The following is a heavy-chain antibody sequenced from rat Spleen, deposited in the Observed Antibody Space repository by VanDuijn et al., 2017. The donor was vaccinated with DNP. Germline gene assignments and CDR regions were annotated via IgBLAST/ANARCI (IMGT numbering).Heavy chain of an antibody. CDR3: ARNWLGPFDY. Sequence: QVQLKESGPGLVQPSQTLSLTCTVSGFSLTSYTVSWVRQPPGKGLEWIAAISSGGSTYYNSALKSRLSISRDTSKSQVFLKMNSLQTEDTAMYFCARNWLGPFDYWGQGVMVTVSS. J-gene: IGHJ2*01. CDR1: GFSLTSYT. CDR2: ISSGGST. D-gene: IGHD5-1*01. V-gene: IGHV2-6*01.